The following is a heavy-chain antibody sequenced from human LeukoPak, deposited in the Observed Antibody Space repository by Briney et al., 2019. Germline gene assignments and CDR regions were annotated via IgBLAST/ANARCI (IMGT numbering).Heavy chain of an antibody. CDR1: GFTFSSYS. V-gene: IGHV3-21*04. CDR2: ISSSSSYI. CDR3: AKDRDYDFWSGYLIFDY. J-gene: IGHJ4*02. D-gene: IGHD3-3*01. Sequence: GGSLRLSCAASGFTFSSYSMNWVRQAPGKGLEWVSSISSSSSYIYYADSVKGRFTISRDNSKNTLYLQMNSLRAEDTAVYYCAKDRDYDFWSGYLIFDYWGQGTLVTVSS.